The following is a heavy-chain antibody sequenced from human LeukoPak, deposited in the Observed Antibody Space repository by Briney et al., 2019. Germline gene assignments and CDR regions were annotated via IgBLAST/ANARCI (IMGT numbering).Heavy chain of an antibody. CDR3: ARVGDSGYASYYFDY. Sequence: GGSLRLSCAASGFTFSNYWMSWVRQAPGKGLEWVANIKQDGSEKYYVDSVKGRFTISRDNAKNSLYLQMNSLRAEDTAVYYCARVGDSGYASYYFDYWGQGTLVTVS. J-gene: IGHJ4*02. CDR2: IKQDGSEK. CDR1: GFTFSNYW. V-gene: IGHV3-7*01. D-gene: IGHD5-12*01.